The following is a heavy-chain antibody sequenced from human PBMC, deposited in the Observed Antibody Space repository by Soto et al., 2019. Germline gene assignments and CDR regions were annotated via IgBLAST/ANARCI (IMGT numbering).Heavy chain of an antibody. J-gene: IGHJ6*02. D-gene: IGHD3-10*01. Sequence: QLQLQESGPGLVKPSETLSLTCTVSGGSISRSSYYWGWIRQPPGKGLEWIGSIYYSGSTYYNPPPTGRVTISVDTSKNQFSLKLSSVTAADTAVYYCSRQPATTYGSAGPPDVWGQGTTVTVSS. CDR2: IYYSGST. CDR3: SRQPATTYGSAGPPDV. CDR1: GGSISRSSYY. V-gene: IGHV4-39*01.